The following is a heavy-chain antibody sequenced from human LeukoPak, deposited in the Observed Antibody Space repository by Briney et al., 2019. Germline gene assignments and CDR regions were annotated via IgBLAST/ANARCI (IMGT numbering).Heavy chain of an antibody. CDR2: IYYSGTT. CDR1: GGSISSYY. CDR3: ARDSAWFIY. Sequence: SETLSLTCTVSGGSISSYYWSWIRQPPGKGLEWIGYIYYSGTTNYNPSLRSRVTISVDTSKNQFSLYLSSVTAADTAVYYCARDSAWFIYWGQGIPVTVSS. D-gene: IGHD6-19*01. V-gene: IGHV4-59*01. J-gene: IGHJ4*02.